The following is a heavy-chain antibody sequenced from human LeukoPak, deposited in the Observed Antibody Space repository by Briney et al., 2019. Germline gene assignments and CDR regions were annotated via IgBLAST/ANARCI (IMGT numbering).Heavy chain of an antibody. V-gene: IGHV3-73*01. J-gene: IGHJ6*02. CDR2: IRSKANSYAT. CDR3: TRRIAASTYGMDV. Sequence: GGSLRLSCAASGFTFSGSAMHWVRQASGKGLEWVGRIRSKANSYATAYAASVKGWFTISRDDSKNTAYLQMNSLKTEDTAVYYCTRRIAASTYGMDVWGQGTTVTVSS. CDR1: GFTFSGSA. D-gene: IGHD6-13*01.